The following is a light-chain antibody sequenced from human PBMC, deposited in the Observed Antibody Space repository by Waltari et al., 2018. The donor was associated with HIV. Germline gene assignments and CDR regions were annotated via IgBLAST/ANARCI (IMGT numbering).Light chain of an antibody. Sequence: QSALTQPRPVSGSPGQSVTISCTGTNSDVGSYNRVSWYQHHPRKAPKVMIYKGRARPAGGPARFSVSKSANTASLTISGLQADDEADYLCGSYAGSYIVFGTGTKVTVL. J-gene: IGLJ1*01. CDR3: GSYAGSYIV. CDR1: NSDVGSYNR. V-gene: IGLV2-11*01. CDR2: KGR.